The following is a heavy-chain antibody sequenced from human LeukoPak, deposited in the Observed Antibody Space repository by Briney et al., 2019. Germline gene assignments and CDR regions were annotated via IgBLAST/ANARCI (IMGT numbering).Heavy chain of an antibody. CDR1: GFTFSRYS. Sequence: GGSLRLSCAASGFTFSRYSMNWVRQAPGKGLEWVSVIYSGGSTYYADSVKGRFTISRDNSKNTLYLQMNNLRAEDTAVYYCARTIVELGKSDYFDYWGQGTLVTVSS. J-gene: IGHJ4*02. CDR3: ARTIVELGKSDYFDY. CDR2: IYSGGST. D-gene: IGHD2/OR15-2a*01. V-gene: IGHV3-66*01.